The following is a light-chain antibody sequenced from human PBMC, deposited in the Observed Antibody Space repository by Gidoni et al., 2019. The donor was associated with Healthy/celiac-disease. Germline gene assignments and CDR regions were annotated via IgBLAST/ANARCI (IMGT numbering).Light chain of an antibody. CDR3: QVWDSSSDHPGVV. CDR1: NIGSKS. Sequence: SYVLTQPPSVSVAPGQTARITCGGNNIGSKSVHWYPQKPGQAPVLVVYADSDRPSGIPERFSGSNSGNTATLTISRVEAGDEADYYCQVWDSSSDHPGVVFGGGTKLTV. J-gene: IGLJ2*01. CDR2: ADS. V-gene: IGLV3-21*02.